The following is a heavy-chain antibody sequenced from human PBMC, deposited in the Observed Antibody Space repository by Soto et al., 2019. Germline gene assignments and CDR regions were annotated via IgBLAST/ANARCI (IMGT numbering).Heavy chain of an antibody. CDR1: GGTFSSYA. J-gene: IGHJ6*02. D-gene: IGHD4-4*01. Sequence: QVQLVQSGAEVKKPGSSVKVSCKASGGTFSSYAISWVRQAPGQGLEWMGGIIPIFGTPDYAQKFQGRVTITADEATSTAYMERSSLRAEATAVYYCARQPTVTPYYYYGRAVWGQGTTVTVSS. V-gene: IGHV1-69*12. CDR3: ARQPTVTPYYYYGRAV. CDR2: IIPIFGTP.